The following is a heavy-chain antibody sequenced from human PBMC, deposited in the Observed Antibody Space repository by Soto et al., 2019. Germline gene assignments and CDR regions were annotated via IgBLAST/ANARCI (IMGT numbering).Heavy chain of an antibody. Sequence: EVYLVESGGGLVQPGGSLRLSCVASGLTFSSYSMNWVRQVPGKGLEWVSYISSSGSTTYYADFVKGRFTISRDNAKNALYLLMNSLRDEDTAVYYVARDSSGDWGQGTLVTVSS. CDR3: ARDSSGD. J-gene: IGHJ4*02. D-gene: IGHD6-19*01. V-gene: IGHV3-48*02. CDR2: ISSSGSTT. CDR1: GLTFSSYS.